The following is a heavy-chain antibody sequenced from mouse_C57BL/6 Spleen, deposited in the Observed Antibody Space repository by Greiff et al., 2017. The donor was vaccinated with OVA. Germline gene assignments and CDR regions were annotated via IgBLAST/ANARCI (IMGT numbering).Heavy chain of an antibody. CDR1: GYTFTSYW. Sequence: QVQLQQPGAELVRPGTSVKLSCKASGYTFTSYWMHWVKQRPGQGLEWIGEIDPSDSYTNYNQKFKGKATLTVDTSSSTAYMQLSSLTSEDSAVYYCARDTTVVGRVFDYWGQGTTLTVSS. D-gene: IGHD1-1*01. J-gene: IGHJ2*01. CDR3: ARDTTVVGRVFDY. V-gene: IGHV1-59*01. CDR2: IDPSDSYT.